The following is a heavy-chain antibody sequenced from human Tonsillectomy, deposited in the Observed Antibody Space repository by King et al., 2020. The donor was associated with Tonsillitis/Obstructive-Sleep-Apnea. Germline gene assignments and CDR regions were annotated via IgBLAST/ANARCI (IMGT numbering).Heavy chain of an antibody. CDR3: ARDEWPQGFDP. J-gene: IGHJ5*02. CDR2: INHSGST. V-gene: IGHV4-34*01. Sequence: VQLQQWGAGLLKPSETLSLTCAVYGGSFSGYYWNWIRQPPGKGLEWIGEINHSGSTNYNPSLKSRVTMSVVTSKNQFSLKVNSVTAADTAVYYCARDEWPQGFDPWGQGTLVTVSS. D-gene: IGHD3-3*01. CDR1: GGSFSGYY.